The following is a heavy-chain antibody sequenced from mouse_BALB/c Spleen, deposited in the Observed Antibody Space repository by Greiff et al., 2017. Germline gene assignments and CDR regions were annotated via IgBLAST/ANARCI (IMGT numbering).Heavy chain of an antibody. Sequence: EVQVVESGPELMKPGASVKISCKASGYSFTSYYMHWVKQSHGKSLEWIGYIDPFNGGTSYNQKFKGKATLTVDKSSSTAYMHLSSLTSEDSAVYYCAKGYDGPYWYFDVWGAGTTVTVSS. V-gene: IGHV1S135*01. J-gene: IGHJ1*01. CDR2: IDPFNGGT. D-gene: IGHD2-14*01. CDR3: AKGYDGPYWYFDV. CDR1: GYSFTSYY.